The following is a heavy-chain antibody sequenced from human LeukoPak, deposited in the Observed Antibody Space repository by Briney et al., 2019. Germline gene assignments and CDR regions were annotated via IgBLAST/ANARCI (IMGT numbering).Heavy chain of an antibody. CDR2: IKGGGSEK. CDR3: ARDFRFLEDN. J-gene: IGHJ4*02. Sequence: GGSPRLSCAASGFTFSNYWMTWVRQAPGRGLEWVGNIKGGGSEKYYVDSVKGRFTISRDNAKNSLYLQMNSLRAEDTAVYYCARDFRFLEDNWGQGTLVTVSS. D-gene: IGHD3-3*01. V-gene: IGHV3-7*01. CDR1: GFTFSNYW.